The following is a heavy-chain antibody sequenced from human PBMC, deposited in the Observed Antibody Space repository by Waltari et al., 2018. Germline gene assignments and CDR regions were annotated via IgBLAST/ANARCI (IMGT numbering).Heavy chain of an antibody. J-gene: IGHJ6*03. CDR1: GFTFRTYG. CDR3: AKDGWELDYYYMDV. CDR2: IRYDGSNK. D-gene: IGHD1-26*01. Sequence: QVQLVESGGGVVQPGGSLRLSCAASGFTFRTYGMHWVRQAPGKGLGWVGFIRYDGSNKYYADSVKGRFTISRDNSKNTLYLQMNSLRAEDTAVYYCAKDGWELDYYYMDVWGKGTTVTVSS. V-gene: IGHV3-30*02.